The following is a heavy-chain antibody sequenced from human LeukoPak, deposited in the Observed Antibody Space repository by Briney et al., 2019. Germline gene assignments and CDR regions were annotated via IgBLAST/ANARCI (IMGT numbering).Heavy chain of an antibody. V-gene: IGHV4-39*01. CDR1: GGSISSSSYY. J-gene: IGHJ3*02. CDR2: IYYSGST. D-gene: IGHD5-12*01. Sequence: SETLSLNCTVSGGSISSSSYYWGWIRQPPGKGLEWIGSIYYSGSTYYNPSLKSRVTISVDTSKNQFSLKLSSVTAADTAVYYCARQRVATDAFDIWGQGTMVTVSS. CDR3: ARQRVATDAFDI.